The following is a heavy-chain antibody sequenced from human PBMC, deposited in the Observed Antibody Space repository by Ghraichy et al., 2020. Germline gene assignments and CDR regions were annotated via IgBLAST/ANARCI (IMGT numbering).Heavy chain of an antibody. J-gene: IGHJ4*02. D-gene: IGHD4/OR15-4a*01. CDR2: ISGGGDTI. Sequence: GGSLRLSCAASGFTFSSYGVSWVRQAPGRRLEWVSIISGGGDTIYYADSVKGRFIISRDNSKNTVYLQLSSLRDEDTAVYSCARSHYDANGYTRAFDYWGQGTLVTVSS. CDR1: GFTFSSYG. V-gene: IGHV3-23*01. CDR3: ARSHYDANGYTRAFDY.